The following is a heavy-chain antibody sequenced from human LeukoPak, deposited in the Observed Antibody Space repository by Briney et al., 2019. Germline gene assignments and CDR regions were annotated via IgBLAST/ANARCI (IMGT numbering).Heavy chain of an antibody. D-gene: IGHD3-10*01. CDR2: INPNSGGT. CDR3: ARYITMETGGWFDP. J-gene: IGHJ5*02. V-gene: IGHV1-2*02. Sequence: GASVKVSCKASGYTFTSYYMHWVRQAPGQGLEWMGWINPNSGGTNYAQKFQGRVTMTRDTSISTAYMELSRLRSDDTAAYYCARYITMETGGWFDPWGQGTLVTVSS. CDR1: GYTFTSYY.